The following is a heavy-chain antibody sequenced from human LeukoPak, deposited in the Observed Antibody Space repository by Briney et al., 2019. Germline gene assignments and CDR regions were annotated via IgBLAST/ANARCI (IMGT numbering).Heavy chain of an antibody. CDR2: INHSGST. V-gene: IGHV4-34*01. CDR3: ARVFADSSGYYFSAFDI. D-gene: IGHD3-22*01. Sequence: PSETLSLTCAVYGGSFGGYYWSWIRQPPGKGLEWIGEINHSGSTNYNPSLKSRVTISVDTSKNQFSLKLSSVTAADTAVYYCARVFADSSGYYFSAFDIWGQGTMVTVSS. J-gene: IGHJ3*02. CDR1: GGSFGGYY.